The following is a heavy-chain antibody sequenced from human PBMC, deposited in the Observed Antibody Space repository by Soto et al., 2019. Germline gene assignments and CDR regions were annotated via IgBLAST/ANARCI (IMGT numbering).Heavy chain of an antibody. CDR3: ARVPLVASAAAPRGWFDP. Sequence: EMQLVESGGDLVQPGGSLRLSCAASGFSFSDHSMDWVRQAPGKGLEWVGRIRNKANSYATEYAASVKGRFTISRDDSKNSLSLPMNSLKAEYTAVYYCARVPLVASAAAPRGWFDPWGQGTLVTVSS. CDR1: GFSFSDHS. D-gene: IGHD2-15*01. CDR2: IRNKANSYAT. V-gene: IGHV3-72*01. J-gene: IGHJ5*02.